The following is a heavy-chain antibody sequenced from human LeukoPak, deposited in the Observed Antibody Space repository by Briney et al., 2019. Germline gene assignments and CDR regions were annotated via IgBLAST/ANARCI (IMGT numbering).Heavy chain of an antibody. Sequence: GGSLRLSCAASGFTFSSYAMSWVRQAPGKGLEWVSAISGSGGSTYYADSVKGRFTISRDNSKNTLYLQMNSLRAEDTAVYYCAKEPLLEWLLRVDYYYMDVWGKGTTVTVSS. V-gene: IGHV3-23*01. CDR3: AKEPLLEWLLRVDYYYMDV. D-gene: IGHD3-3*01. CDR2: ISGSGGST. CDR1: GFTFSSYA. J-gene: IGHJ6*03.